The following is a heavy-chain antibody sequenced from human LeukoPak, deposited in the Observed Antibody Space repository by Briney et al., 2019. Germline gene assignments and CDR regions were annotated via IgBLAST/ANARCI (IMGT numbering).Heavy chain of an antibody. CDR1: GYTLTELS. CDR3: VTELRSGEGRGYYYYYGMDV. CDR2: FDPEDGET. V-gene: IGHV1-24*01. Sequence: ASVKVSCKVSGYTLTELSMHWVRQAPGKGLEWMGGFDPEDGETIYAQKFQGRVTMTEDTSTDTAYMELSSLRSEDTAVYYCVTELRSGEGRGYYYYYGMDVWGQGTTVTVSS. D-gene: IGHD3-10*01. J-gene: IGHJ6*02.